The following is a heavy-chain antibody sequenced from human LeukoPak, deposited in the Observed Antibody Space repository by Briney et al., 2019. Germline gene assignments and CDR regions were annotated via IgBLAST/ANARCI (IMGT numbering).Heavy chain of an antibody. CDR2: INPSGGST. V-gene: IGHV1-46*01. Sequence: GASVKVCCKASGYTFTSYYMHWVRQAPGQGLEWMGIINPSGGSTSYAQKFQGRVTMTRDTSTSTVYMELSSLRSEDTAVYYCARVGNYYGSGSYSNYYYGMDVWGKGTTVTVSS. CDR1: GYTFTSYY. J-gene: IGHJ6*04. D-gene: IGHD3-10*01. CDR3: ARVGNYYGSGSYSNYYYGMDV.